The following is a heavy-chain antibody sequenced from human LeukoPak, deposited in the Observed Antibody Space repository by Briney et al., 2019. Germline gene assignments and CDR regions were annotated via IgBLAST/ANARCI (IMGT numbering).Heavy chain of an antibody. CDR2: INGNGGTT. CDR1: GFTFSFYG. Sequence: GGSLRLSCAASGFTFSFYGMSWVRQAPGKGLEWVSIINGNGGTTYYADSVKGRFTISRDNSKNTLYLQMNSLRAEDTAVYYCAKGGDYVYYFDYWGQGTLVTVSS. J-gene: IGHJ4*02. V-gene: IGHV3-23*01. CDR3: AKGGDYVYYFDY. D-gene: IGHD4-17*01.